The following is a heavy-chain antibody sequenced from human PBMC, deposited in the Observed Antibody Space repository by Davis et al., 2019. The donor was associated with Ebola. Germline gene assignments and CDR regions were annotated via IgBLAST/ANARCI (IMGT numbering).Heavy chain of an antibody. V-gene: IGHV1-69*04. J-gene: IGHJ4*02. CDR3: ARALTGTTDY. D-gene: IGHD1-7*01. CDR1: GYTFTSYG. CDR2: IIPILGIA. Sequence: SVKVSCKASGYTFTSYGISWVRQAPGQGLEWMGRIIPILGIANYAQKFQGRVTITADKSTSTAYMELSSLRSEDTAVYYCARALTGTTDYWGQGTLVTVSS.